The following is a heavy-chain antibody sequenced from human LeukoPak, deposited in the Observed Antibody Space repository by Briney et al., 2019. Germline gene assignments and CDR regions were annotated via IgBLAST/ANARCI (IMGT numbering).Heavy chain of an antibody. Sequence: SETLSLTCTVSGGSINSYYWSWIRQPPGKGLEWIGSIFYSGSTYYNPSLKSRVTISVDTSKNQFSLRLSSVTAADTAVYYCARLAVAGTHYWGQGTLVTVSS. V-gene: IGHV4-59*05. J-gene: IGHJ4*02. CDR1: GGSINSYY. D-gene: IGHD6-19*01. CDR2: IFYSGST. CDR3: ARLAVAGTHY.